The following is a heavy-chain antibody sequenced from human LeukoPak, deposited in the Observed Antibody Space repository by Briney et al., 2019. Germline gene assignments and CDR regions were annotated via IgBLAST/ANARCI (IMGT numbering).Heavy chain of an antibody. Sequence: GGSLRLSCAASGSTVSSNYMSWVRQAPGKGLEWVSVIYSGGSTYYADSVKGRFTISRDNSKNTLYLQMNSLRAEDTAVYYCAREIIQLPGYFDYWGQGTLVTVSS. J-gene: IGHJ4*02. CDR3: AREIIQLPGYFDY. D-gene: IGHD5-18*01. V-gene: IGHV3-53*01. CDR1: GSTVSSNY. CDR2: IYSGGST.